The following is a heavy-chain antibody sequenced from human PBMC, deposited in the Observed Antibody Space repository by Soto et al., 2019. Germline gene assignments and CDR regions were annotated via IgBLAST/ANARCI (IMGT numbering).Heavy chain of an antibody. J-gene: IGHJ6*02. CDR1: GFTFRSYA. Sequence: QVQLVESGGGVVQPGRSLRLSCAASGFTFRSYAMHWVRQAPGKGLECVAVISYDGSNKFYRDYVKGRFTISRDNSKNTLYLQITSLGYEDTAVYYCARGDREDIAVVVGVRPGEYGVDVWGQGTTVTVSS. D-gene: IGHD2-15*01. CDR2: ISYDGSNK. CDR3: ARGDREDIAVVVGVRPGEYGVDV. V-gene: IGHV3-30-3*01.